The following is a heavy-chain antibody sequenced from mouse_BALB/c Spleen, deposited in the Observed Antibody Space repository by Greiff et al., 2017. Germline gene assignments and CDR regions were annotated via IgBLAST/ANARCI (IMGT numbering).Heavy chain of an antibody. CDR2: IDTSDSYT. J-gene: IGHJ3*01. V-gene: IGHV1-69*01. D-gene: IGHD2-1*01. CDR1: GYTFTDYW. Sequence: QVQLQQPGAELVMPGASVKMSCMASGYTFTDYWMHWVKQRPGQGLEWIGAIDTSDSYTSYNQKFKGKATLTVDESSSTAYMQLSSLTSEDSAVYYCARSEGNSSWFAYWGQGTLVTVSA. CDR3: ARSEGNSSWFAY.